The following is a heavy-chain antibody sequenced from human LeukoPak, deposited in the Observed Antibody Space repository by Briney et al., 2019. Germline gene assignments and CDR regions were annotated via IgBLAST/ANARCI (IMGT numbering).Heavy chain of an antibody. CDR3: GRDYFGSIDY. CDR1: GFTFSDSW. CDR2: IRSDGSVS. Sequence: GGSPRLSCAASGFTFSDSWMHWVRQVPGKGLVSVSLIRSDGSVSYYADSVKGRFTISRDNAKNTLYLQMNGLRVEDTAVYYCGRDYFGSIDYWGQGILVTVSS. V-gene: IGHV3-74*01. D-gene: IGHD1-26*01. J-gene: IGHJ4*02.